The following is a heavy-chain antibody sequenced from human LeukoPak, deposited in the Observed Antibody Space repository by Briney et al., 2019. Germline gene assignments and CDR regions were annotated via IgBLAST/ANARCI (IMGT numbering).Heavy chain of an antibody. D-gene: IGHD6-13*01. V-gene: IGHV3-21*01. CDR3: ARDGVAAAGTDWFDP. CDR1: GLSFSTSS. CDR2: ISSASTYI. Sequence: GGSLRLSCVASGLSFSTSSMDWVRQAPGKGLEWVASISSASTYIYYAGSVEGRFTISRDNARNSLYLQMDSLRAEDTAVYYCARDGVAAAGTDWFDPWGQGTLVTVSS. J-gene: IGHJ5*02.